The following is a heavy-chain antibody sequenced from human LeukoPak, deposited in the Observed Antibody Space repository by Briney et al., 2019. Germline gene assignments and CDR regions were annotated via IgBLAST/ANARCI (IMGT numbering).Heavy chain of an antibody. CDR3: AKSWGFGDPFDY. V-gene: IGHV3-23*01. D-gene: IGHD3-10*01. CDR1: GFTFGSFT. CDR2: IRGTDTNT. Sequence: PGGSLRLSCAASGFTFGSFTMSWVRQAPGRSLEWVSAIRGTDTNTYYADSVRGRFTISRDNSNNTLFLQMNGLRAEDTAVYYCAKSWGFGDPFDYWGQGTLVTVSS. J-gene: IGHJ4*02.